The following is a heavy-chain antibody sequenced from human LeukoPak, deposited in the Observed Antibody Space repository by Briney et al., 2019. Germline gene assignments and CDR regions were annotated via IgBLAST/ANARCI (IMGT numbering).Heavy chain of an antibody. CDR3: ARVDDYDFDY. CDR1: GGSISSGGYY. J-gene: IGHJ4*02. D-gene: IGHD4-17*01. V-gene: IGHV4-31*03. CDR2: IYYSGST. Sequence: PSETLSLTCTVPGGSISSGGYYWSWIRQHPGKGLEWIGYIYYSGSTYYNPSLKSRVTISVDTSKNQFSLKLSSVTAADTAVYYCARVDDYDFDYWGQGTLVTVSS.